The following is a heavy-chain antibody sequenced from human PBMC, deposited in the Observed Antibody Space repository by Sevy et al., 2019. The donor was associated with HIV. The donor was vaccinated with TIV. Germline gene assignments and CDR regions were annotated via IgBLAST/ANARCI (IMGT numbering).Heavy chain of an antibody. V-gene: IGHV3-23*01. D-gene: IGHD6-13*01. Sequence: GGSLRLSCAASGFTFSSYAMSWVRQAPGKGLEWVSAISGSGGSTYYADSVKGRFTISRDNSKNTLYLQMNSLRAEDTAVYDCAKKGKLPEAAAGIIDYWGQGTLVTVSS. CDR1: GFTFSSYA. J-gene: IGHJ4*02. CDR2: ISGSGGST. CDR3: AKKGKLPEAAAGIIDY.